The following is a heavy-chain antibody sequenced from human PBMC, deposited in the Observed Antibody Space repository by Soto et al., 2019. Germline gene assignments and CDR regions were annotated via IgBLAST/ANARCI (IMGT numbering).Heavy chain of an antibody. CDR3: ARHLQNAFDI. Sequence: GGSLRLSCAASGFTFSNFWMSWVRQAPGKGLEWVANIKQDGSEKYFMDSVKGRFTISRDNAKNSLYLQMNSLRAEDTAVYYCARHLQNAFDIWGQGIMVTVSS. J-gene: IGHJ3*02. CDR1: GFTFSNFW. CDR2: IKQDGSEK. V-gene: IGHV3-7*01. D-gene: IGHD1-1*01.